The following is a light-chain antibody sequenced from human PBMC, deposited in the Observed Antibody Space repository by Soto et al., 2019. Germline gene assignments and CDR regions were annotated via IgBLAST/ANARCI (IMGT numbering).Light chain of an antibody. V-gene: IGKV1-39*01. CDR2: SAS. CDR3: QKTYT. J-gene: IGKJ2*01. Sequence: DFQMTQSPSSRSASVGDRVTITCRASQSISTYLNWYQQKPGKAPRLLIYSASNLHSGVPSRFSGSGSGTDFTLTISIPRPADLTTYYCQKTYTFGQGTKQDIK. CDR1: QSISTY.